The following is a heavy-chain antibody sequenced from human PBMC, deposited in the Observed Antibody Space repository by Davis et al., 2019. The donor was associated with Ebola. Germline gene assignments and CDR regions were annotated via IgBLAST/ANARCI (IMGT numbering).Heavy chain of an antibody. Sequence: PGGSLRLSGAASGFTFSGYSMNWVRQAPGKGLEWVSSISSSSSYIYDADSVKGRFTISRDNAKNSLYLQMNSRRAEDTAVYYCARSVDYYYYGMDVWGTGTAVTVSS. CDR3: ARSVDYYYYGMDV. CDR1: GFTFSGYS. CDR2: ISSSSSYI. J-gene: IGHJ6*04. V-gene: IGHV3-21*01.